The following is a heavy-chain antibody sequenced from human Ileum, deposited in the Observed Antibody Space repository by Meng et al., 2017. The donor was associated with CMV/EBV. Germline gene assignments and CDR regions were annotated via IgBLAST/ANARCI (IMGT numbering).Heavy chain of an antibody. CDR3: ARGPGGFGDFNFDY. V-gene: IGHV4-4*07. D-gene: IGHD3-16*01. CDR1: GDSITSFY. J-gene: IGHJ4*02. CDR2: IYHGGST. Sequence: VPLQESCPGLVKPSETLSLTCTVSGDSITSFYWSWIRQPAGKALEWIGRIYHGGSTNYNPSLKSRVTLSVDTSKNQFSMRLTSVTAADTAVYYCARGPGGFGDFNFDYWGQGTLVTVSS.